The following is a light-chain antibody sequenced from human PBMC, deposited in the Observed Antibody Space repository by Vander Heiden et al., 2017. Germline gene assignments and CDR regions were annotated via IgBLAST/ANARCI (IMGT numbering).Light chain of an antibody. V-gene: IGKV1-39*01. J-gene: IGKJ2*01. CDR3: QQCYSTSYT. Sequence: DIQITHSPPSLSASVGDRVTITCRASQSISSYLNWYQQKPGKAPKLLIYAASSLQSGVPSRFSGSGSGTDFTLTISSLQPEDFATYYCQQCYSTSYTFGQGTKLEIK. CDR1: QSISSY. CDR2: AAS.